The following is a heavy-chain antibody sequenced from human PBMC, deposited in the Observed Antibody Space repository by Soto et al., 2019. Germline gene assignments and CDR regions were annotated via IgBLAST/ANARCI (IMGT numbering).Heavy chain of an antibody. J-gene: IGHJ3*01. V-gene: IGHV3-23*01. CDR3: ANLMIGVGATSAFEL. CDR1: AFTFTSYS. D-gene: IGHD1-26*01. Sequence: GGSLRLSCAASAFTFTSYSMALVRQAPGKGLEWVSFISGSGGSTWDADSVKGRFSISRDNSKNTLYLQMNSLRADDTALYYCANLMIGVGATSAFELWGQGTMVPVSS. CDR2: ISGSGGST.